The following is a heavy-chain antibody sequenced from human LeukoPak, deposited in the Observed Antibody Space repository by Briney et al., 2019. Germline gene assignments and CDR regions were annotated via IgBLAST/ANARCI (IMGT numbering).Heavy chain of an antibody. CDR1: GFTFSRHG. V-gene: IGHV3-23*01. J-gene: IGHJ5*02. CDR3: ARHDWFAP. Sequence: GGSLRLSCAASGFTFSRHGLNWVRQAPGKGLEWVSGISPGGDITYYADSVKGRFTISRDNSKNTLYLQMNSLRAEDTAVYYCARHDWFAPWGQGTLVTVSS. CDR2: ISPGGDIT.